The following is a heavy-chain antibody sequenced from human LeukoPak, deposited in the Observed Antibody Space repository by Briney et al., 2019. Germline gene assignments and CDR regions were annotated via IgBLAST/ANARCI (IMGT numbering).Heavy chain of an antibody. J-gene: IGHJ3*02. CDR2: IYYSGST. V-gene: IGHV4-31*03. Sequence: SQTLSLTCTVSGGSISSGGYSWSWIRQHPGKGLEWIGYIYYSGSTYYNPSLKSRVTISVDTSKNQFSLKLSSVTAADTAVYYCARDTGSGYSAFDIWGQGTMVTVSS. CDR1: GGSISSGGYS. D-gene: IGHD3-22*01. CDR3: ARDTGSGYSAFDI.